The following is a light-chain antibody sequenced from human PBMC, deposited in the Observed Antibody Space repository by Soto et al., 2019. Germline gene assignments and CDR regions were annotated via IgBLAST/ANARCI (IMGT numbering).Light chain of an antibody. CDR2: SAT. Sequence: QAVVTQEPSLTVSPGGTVTLTCASSTGAVTRGYYPNWFQQKPGQAPSALIYSATNKHSWTPARFSGSLLGGKAALTLSGVQHEDEDDYYCLIYNGGVVTFGGGTQLTVL. CDR3: LIYNGGVVT. CDR1: TGAVTRGYY. V-gene: IGLV7-43*01. J-gene: IGLJ2*01.